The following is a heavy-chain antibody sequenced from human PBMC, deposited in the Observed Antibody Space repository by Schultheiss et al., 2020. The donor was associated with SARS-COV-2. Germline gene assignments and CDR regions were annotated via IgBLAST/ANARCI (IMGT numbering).Heavy chain of an antibody. V-gene: IGHV4-4*02. Sequence: SETLSLTCAVSGASISSSNWWSWRVRQPPGKGLEWIGTIYYSGSTYYNPSLKSRLTMSVDTSKNQFSLKLSSVTAADTAVYYCARGDSTSFDRGWDWGQGTLVTVSS. CDR1: GASISSSNW. J-gene: IGHJ4*02. CDR2: IYYSGST. D-gene: IGHD6-6*01. CDR3: ARGDSTSFDRGWD.